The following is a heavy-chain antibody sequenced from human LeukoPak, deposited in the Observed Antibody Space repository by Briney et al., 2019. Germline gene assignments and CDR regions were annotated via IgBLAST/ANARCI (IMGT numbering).Heavy chain of an antibody. Sequence: GGSLRLSCAASGFIFRNYAMSWVRQAPGKGLEWVSAITGSGDTTYYADSGKGRFTISRDNSKNTLYVEMNTLRAEDTAVYYCAKWGDYDILTGYYVSDFWGQGTLVTVSS. CDR3: AKWGDYDILTGYYVSDF. V-gene: IGHV3-23*01. CDR1: GFIFRNYA. J-gene: IGHJ4*02. CDR2: ITGSGDTT. D-gene: IGHD3-9*01.